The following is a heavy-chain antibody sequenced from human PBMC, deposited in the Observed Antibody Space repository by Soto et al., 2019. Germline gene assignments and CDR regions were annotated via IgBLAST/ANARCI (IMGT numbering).Heavy chain of an antibody. CDR3: TTGRYCSSTSCYWPYYFDY. V-gene: IGHV3-15*07. Sequence: EVQLVESGGGLVQPGGSLRLSCAASGFTFSNAWMNWVRQAPGKGLEWVVRIKSKTDGGTTDYAAPVKGRFTISRDDSKNTLYLQMNSLKTEDTAVYYCTTGRYCSSTSCYWPYYFDYWGQGTLVTVSS. J-gene: IGHJ4*02. D-gene: IGHD2-2*01. CDR1: GFTFSNAW. CDR2: IKSKTDGGTT.